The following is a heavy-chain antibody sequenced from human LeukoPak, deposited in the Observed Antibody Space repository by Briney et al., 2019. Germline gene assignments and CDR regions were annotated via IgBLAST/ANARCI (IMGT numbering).Heavy chain of an antibody. CDR2: IYYSGST. CDR1: GGSISSGGYY. D-gene: IGHD2-15*01. V-gene: IGHV4-31*03. CDR3: ALGYCGGGSCYAREYFQH. Sequence: SETLSLTCSVSGGSISSGGYYWTWIRQHPGKGLEWIGYIYYSGSTYYNPSLKSRVTISVDTSKNQFSLKLSSVTAADTAVYYCALGYCGGGSCYAREYFQHWGQGTLVTVSS. J-gene: IGHJ1*01.